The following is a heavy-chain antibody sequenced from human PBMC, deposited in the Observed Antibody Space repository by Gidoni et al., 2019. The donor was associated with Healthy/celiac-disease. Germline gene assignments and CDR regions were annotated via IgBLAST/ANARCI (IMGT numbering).Heavy chain of an antibody. V-gene: IGHV3-9*01. CDR2: ISWNSGSI. J-gene: IGHJ3*02. Sequence: EVQLVESGGGLVQPGRSLRLSCAASGFTFDDYAMHWVRQAHGKGLEGVSGISWNSGSIGYADSVKGRFTISRDNAKNSLYLQMNSLRAEDTALYYCAKVLTRVVPAANSHGFAFDIWGQGTMVTVSS. CDR3: AKVLTRVVPAANSHGFAFDI. D-gene: IGHD2-2*01. CDR1: GFTFDDYA.